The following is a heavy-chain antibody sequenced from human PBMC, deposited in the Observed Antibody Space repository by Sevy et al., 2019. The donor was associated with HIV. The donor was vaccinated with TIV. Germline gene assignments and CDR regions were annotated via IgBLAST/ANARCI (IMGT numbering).Heavy chain of an antibody. J-gene: IGHJ5*01. D-gene: IGHD4-17*01. CDR2: IIPIFGSA. Sequence: ASVKVSCKASGGTFSSYAITWMRQAPGQGLEWMGVIIPIFGSANYAQKFQGRVTITADESTSTAYMDLSSLRSEDTAVYYCAREPGDRTLTTGNWFDPWGQGSLVTVSS. V-gene: IGHV1-69*13. CDR1: GGTFSSYA. CDR3: AREPGDRTLTTGNWFDP.